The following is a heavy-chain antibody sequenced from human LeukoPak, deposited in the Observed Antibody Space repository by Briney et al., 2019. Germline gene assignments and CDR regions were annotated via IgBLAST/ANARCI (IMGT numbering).Heavy chain of an antibody. V-gene: IGHV4-34*01. CDR3: ARGQNYGSGSYRNYYYYYYGMDV. CDR1: GGSFSGDY. Sequence: SETLSLTCAVYGGSFSGDYWSWIRQPPGKGREGSGEINDSGSTNYDPSLKGRVTISVDTSKEQFSLKLSSVTAADTAVYYCARGQNYGSGSYRNYYYYYYGMDVWGQGTTVTVSS. J-gene: IGHJ6*02. D-gene: IGHD3-10*01. CDR2: INDSGST.